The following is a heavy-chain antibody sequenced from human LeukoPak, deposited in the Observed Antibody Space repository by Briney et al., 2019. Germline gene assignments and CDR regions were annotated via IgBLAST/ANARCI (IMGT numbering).Heavy chain of an antibody. CDR2: INPNSDGT. Sequence: GASVKVSCKASGYTFTGYYMHWVGQSPGQGLEWMGWINPNSDGTNYAQKFQGRVTMTRDTSIRTAYMELRRLRSDDTAVYYCAREGAGATTFAYYFDAWGQGTLVTVS. J-gene: IGHJ4*02. CDR1: GYTFTGYY. CDR3: AREGAGATTFAYYFDA. V-gene: IGHV1-2*02. D-gene: IGHD1-26*01.